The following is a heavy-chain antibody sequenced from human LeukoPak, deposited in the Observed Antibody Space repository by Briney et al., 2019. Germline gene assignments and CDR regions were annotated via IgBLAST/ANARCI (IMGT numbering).Heavy chain of an antibody. CDR1: GFTFSTYA. D-gene: IGHD3-22*01. J-gene: IGHJ4*02. V-gene: IGHV3-23*01. CDR3: AKGDYYYDSSGYYLRGYFDY. Sequence: PGGSLRLSCAASGFTFSTYAMTWVRQAPGKGLEWAPVISGSGDDTDYADSVKGRFTISRDNSKNTLYLQMNSLRAEDTAVYYCAKGDYYYDSSGYYLRGYFDYWGQGTLVTVSS. CDR2: ISGSGDDT.